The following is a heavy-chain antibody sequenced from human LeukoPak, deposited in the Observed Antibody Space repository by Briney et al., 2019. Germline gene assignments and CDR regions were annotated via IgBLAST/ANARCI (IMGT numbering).Heavy chain of an antibody. V-gene: IGHV4-4*02. CDR3: ARVITVNSYYYYGMDV. Sequence: PSGTLSLTCAVSGGSISSTNWWSWVRQSPGKGLEWIGEIYHSGSTNYNPSLKSRVTISVDTAKNQFSLQLSSVTAADTAVYYCARVITVNSYYYYGMDVWGQGTTVTVSS. CDR2: IYHSGST. CDR1: GGSISSTNW. J-gene: IGHJ6*02. D-gene: IGHD4-17*01.